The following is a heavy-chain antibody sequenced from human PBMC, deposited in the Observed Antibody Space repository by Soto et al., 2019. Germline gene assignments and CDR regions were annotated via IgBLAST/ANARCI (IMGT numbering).Heavy chain of an antibody. D-gene: IGHD2-2*01. CDR3: SGWGKREGEAPPPTGL. CDR1: GFTFSGFG. V-gene: IGHV3-30*03. J-gene: IGHJ1*01. Sequence: QEELVESGGGVVQPGRSLRLSCAASGFTFSGFGMHWVRQAPGKGLEWVAVISYDGTNAIYADSVKGRFSVSRDNSKNIGELTINRPRKWDPAQYHLSGWGKREGEAPPPTGLWGQGTLVTVSS. CDR2: ISYDGTNA.